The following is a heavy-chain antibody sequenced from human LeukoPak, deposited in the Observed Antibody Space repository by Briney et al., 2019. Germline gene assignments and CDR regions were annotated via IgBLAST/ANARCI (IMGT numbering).Heavy chain of an antibody. D-gene: IGHD3-22*01. CDR1: GYTFTDYG. Sequence: DSVKVSCKASGYTFTDYGLHWVRQAPGQGLEWMGWISGYNGNTKYAQKFQDRVTLITDTSTSTASMEHRSLRSDDTGVYYCAKESYDDSSGYDDWGQGTLVTVSS. CDR2: ISGYNGNT. V-gene: IGHV1-18*01. J-gene: IGHJ4*02. CDR3: AKESYDDSSGYDD.